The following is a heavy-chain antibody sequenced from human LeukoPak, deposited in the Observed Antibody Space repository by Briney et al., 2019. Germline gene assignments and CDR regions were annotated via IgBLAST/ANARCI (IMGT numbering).Heavy chain of an antibody. CDR3: ASGSGYYYAGFDY. V-gene: IGHV3-48*03. J-gene: IGHJ4*02. CDR2: ISSSGSTI. CDR1: GFTFSSYE. D-gene: IGHD3-22*01. Sequence: GGSLRLPCAASGFTFSSYEMNWVRQAPGKGLEWVSYISSSGSTIYYADSVKGRFTISRDNAKNSLYLQMSSLRAEDTAVYYCASGSGYYYAGFDYWGQGTLVTVSS.